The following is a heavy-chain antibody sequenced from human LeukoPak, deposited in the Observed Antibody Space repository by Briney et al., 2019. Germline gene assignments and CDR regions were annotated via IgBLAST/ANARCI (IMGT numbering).Heavy chain of an antibody. CDR3: ARDTVGATGGHWFDP. Sequence: PSETLSLTCTVSVGSISSSSYYWGWIRQPPGKRLEWIGSIYYSGSTYYNPSLKSRVTISVDTSKNQFSLKLSSVTAADTAVYYCARDTVGATGGHWFDPWGQGTLVTVSS. J-gene: IGHJ5*02. CDR2: IYYSGST. V-gene: IGHV4-39*07. CDR1: VGSISSSSYY. D-gene: IGHD1-26*01.